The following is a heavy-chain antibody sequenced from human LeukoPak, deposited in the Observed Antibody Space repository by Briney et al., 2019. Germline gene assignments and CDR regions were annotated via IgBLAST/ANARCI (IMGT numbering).Heavy chain of an antibody. V-gene: IGHV3-30*14. CDR2: ISDGGTIK. CDR1: GFTLSSYA. J-gene: IGHJ5*02. Sequence: GGSLRLSCTASGFTLSSYAIHWVRQAPGKGLEWVGVISDGGTIKYYADSVKGRFTMSRNNSKNTLYLEMNSLRAEDTAVYYCARERIAATGTGWFDPWGQGTLVTVSS. CDR3: ARERIAATGTGWFDP. D-gene: IGHD6-13*01.